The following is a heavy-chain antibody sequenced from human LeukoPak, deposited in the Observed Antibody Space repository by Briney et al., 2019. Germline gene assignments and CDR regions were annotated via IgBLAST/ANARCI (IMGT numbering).Heavy chain of an antibody. D-gene: IGHD6-13*01. V-gene: IGHV3-48*02. CDR3: ARRVTSTWQWDY. CDR2: ISTSSSAI. Sequence: GGSLRLSCTASGFTFSSYGMNWVRQAPGKGLEWVSYISTSSSAINYADSVKGRFTISRDNAKDSLYLQMNSLRDEDTAVYYCARRVTSTWQWDYWGQGTLVTVSS. J-gene: IGHJ4*02. CDR1: GFTFSSYG.